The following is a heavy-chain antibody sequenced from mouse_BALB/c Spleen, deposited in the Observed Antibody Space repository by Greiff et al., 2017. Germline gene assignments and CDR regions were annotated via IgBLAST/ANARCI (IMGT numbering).Heavy chain of an antibody. D-gene: IGHD1-1*01. CDR3: ARSSDYYGSTY. J-gene: IGHJ2*01. CDR2: IDPANGNT. Sequence: VHVKQSGAELVKPGASVKLSCTASGFNIKDTYMHWVKQRPEQGLEWIGRIDPANGNTKYDPKFQGKATITADTSSNTAYLQLSSLTSEDTAVYYCARSSDYYGSTYWGQGTTLTVSS. V-gene: IGHV14-3*02. CDR1: GFNIKDTY.